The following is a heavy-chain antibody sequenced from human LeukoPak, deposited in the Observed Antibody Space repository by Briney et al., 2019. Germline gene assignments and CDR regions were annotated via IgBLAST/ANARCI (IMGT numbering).Heavy chain of an antibody. CDR1: GGSISGYY. J-gene: IGHJ4*02. Sequence: SETLSLTCTVSGGSISGYYWSWIRQPPGKGLEWIGYIYYSGGTSYNPSLKSRVTISVDTSKNQFSLKLNSVTAADTAVYYCARGIAAAGTALYNWGQGTLLTVSS. CDR2: IYYSGGT. CDR3: ARGIAAAGTALYN. V-gene: IGHV4-59*01. D-gene: IGHD6-13*01.